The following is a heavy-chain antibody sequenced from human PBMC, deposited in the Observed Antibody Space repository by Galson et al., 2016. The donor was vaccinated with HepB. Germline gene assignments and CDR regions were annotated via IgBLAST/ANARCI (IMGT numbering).Heavy chain of an antibody. CDR3: ARRRGSGSHDY. CDR2: IKQDGSEE. D-gene: IGHD3-10*01. V-gene: IGHV3-7*05. CDR1: GFTLSSYW. J-gene: IGHJ4*02. Sequence: SLRLSCAASGFTLSSYWMSWVRQAPGKGLEWVANIKQDGSEEYYVDSVKGRSTISRDNAKNSLYLQMNSLRAEDTAVYYCARRRGSGSHDYWGQGTLVTVSS.